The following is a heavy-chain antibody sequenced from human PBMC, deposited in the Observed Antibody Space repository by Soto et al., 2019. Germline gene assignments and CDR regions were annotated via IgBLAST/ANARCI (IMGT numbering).Heavy chain of an antibody. CDR3: ARDGSLVVVPAAIRDYYYGMDV. D-gene: IGHD2-2*02. CDR1: GGSISSSNW. J-gene: IGHJ6*02. V-gene: IGHV4-4*02. CDR2: IYHSGST. Sequence: SSETLSLTCAVSGGSISSSNWWSWVRQPPGKGLEWIGEIYHSGSTNYNPSLKSRVTISVDKSKNQFSLKLSSVTAADTAVYYCARDGSLVVVPAAIRDYYYGMDVWGQGTTVTVSS.